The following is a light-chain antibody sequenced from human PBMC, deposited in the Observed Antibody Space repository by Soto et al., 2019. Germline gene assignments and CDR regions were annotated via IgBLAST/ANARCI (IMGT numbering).Light chain of an antibody. J-gene: IGLJ1*01. V-gene: IGLV2-14*01. Sequence: QSVLTQPASVSGSPGQSITISCTGSSSDVGGHNYVSWYQQHPGKAPKLMIYEVTKRPSGVSNRFSGSKSGNTASLTISGLQAEDEADYYCGSYTSTYVRIFGTGTKVTVL. CDR1: SSDVGGHNY. CDR2: EVT. CDR3: GSYTSTYVRI.